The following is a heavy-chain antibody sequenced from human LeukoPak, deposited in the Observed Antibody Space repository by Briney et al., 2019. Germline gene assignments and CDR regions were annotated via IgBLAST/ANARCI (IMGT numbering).Heavy chain of an antibody. CDR1: GFTPIMNV. J-gene: IGHJ4*02. V-gene: IGHV3-23*01. Sequence: GGSLRLSSVAPGFTPIMNVMSSVRQAPGKGLEWVSAISGSGGSTYYADFVKGRFTISRDISKNTLYVQMNSLRAEDTAVYYCAKTIGTDGWYLVHWVQGTLVTVSS. CDR3: AKTIGTDGWYLVH. D-gene: IGHD2-8*01. CDR2: ISGSGGST.